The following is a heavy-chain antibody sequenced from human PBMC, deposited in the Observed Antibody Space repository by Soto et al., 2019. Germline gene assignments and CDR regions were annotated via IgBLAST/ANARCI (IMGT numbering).Heavy chain of an antibody. CDR1: GGTFSSYA. Sequence: QVQLVQSGAEVKKPGSSVKVSCKASGGTFSSYAISWVGQAPGQGLEWMGGIIPIFGTANYAQKFQGRVTITADESTSTAYMELSSLRSEDTAVYYCARTYYYGSGSYGYYYGMDVWGQGTTVTVSS. CDR2: IIPIFGTA. J-gene: IGHJ6*02. CDR3: ARTYYYGSGSYGYYYGMDV. V-gene: IGHV1-69*01. D-gene: IGHD3-10*01.